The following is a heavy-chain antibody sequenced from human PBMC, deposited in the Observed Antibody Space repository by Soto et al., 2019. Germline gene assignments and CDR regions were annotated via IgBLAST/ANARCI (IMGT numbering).Heavy chain of an antibody. CDR2: INHSGST. J-gene: IGHJ5*02. D-gene: IGHD6-6*01. V-gene: IGHV4-34*01. CDR1: GGSFSGYY. Sequence: SETLSLTCAVYGGSFSGYYWSWIRQPPGKGLEWIGEINHSGSTNYNPSLKSRVTISVDTSKNQFSLKLSSVTAADTAVYYCASSQGSSSYNWFDPWGHGTLVTVSS. CDR3: ASSQGSSSYNWFDP.